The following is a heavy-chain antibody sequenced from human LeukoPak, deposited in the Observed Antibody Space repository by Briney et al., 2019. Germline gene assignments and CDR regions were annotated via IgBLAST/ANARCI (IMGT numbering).Heavy chain of an antibody. Sequence: RASVKVSCKASGYTFTSYYMHWVRQAPGQGLEWMGIINPSGGSTSYAQKFQGRVTMTRDTSTSTVYMELSSLRSEDTAVYYCATPGDIYSSSGEPPFGYYYYYMDVWGKGTTVTVSS. V-gene: IGHV1-46*01. D-gene: IGHD6-6*01. J-gene: IGHJ6*03. CDR1: GYTFTSYY. CDR2: INPSGGST. CDR3: ATPGDIYSSSGEPPFGYYYYYMDV.